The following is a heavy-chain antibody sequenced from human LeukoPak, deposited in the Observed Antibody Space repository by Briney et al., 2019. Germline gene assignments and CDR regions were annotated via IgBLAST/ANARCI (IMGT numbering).Heavy chain of an antibody. Sequence: SETLSLTCAVYGGSFSGYYWSWIRQPPGKGLEWIGEINHSGGTNYNPSLKSRVTISVDTSKNQFSLKLSSVTAADTAVYYCARGRYDFWSGSLPLGVWGKGTTVTVSS. CDR2: INHSGGT. V-gene: IGHV4-34*01. CDR1: GGSFSGYY. CDR3: ARGRYDFWSGSLPLGV. D-gene: IGHD3-3*01. J-gene: IGHJ6*04.